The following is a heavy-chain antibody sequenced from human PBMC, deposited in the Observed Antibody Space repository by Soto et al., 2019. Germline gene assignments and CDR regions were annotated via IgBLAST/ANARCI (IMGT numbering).Heavy chain of an antibody. Sequence: SETLSLTCAVYGGSFSGYYWSWIRQPPGKGLEWIGEINHSGSTNYNPSLKSRVTISVDTSKNQFSLKLSSVTAADTAVYYRARGPVYSGLNAWGQGTLVTVSS. D-gene: IGHD5-12*01. J-gene: IGHJ5*02. CDR2: INHSGST. CDR1: GGSFSGYY. CDR3: ARGPVYSGLNA. V-gene: IGHV4-34*01.